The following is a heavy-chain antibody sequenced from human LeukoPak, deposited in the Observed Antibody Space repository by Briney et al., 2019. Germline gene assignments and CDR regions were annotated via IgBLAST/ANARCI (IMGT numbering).Heavy chain of an antibody. D-gene: IGHD6-6*01. J-gene: IGHJ4*02. CDR3: ARDAYSSSSFDY. V-gene: IGHV3-21*01. Sequence: GGSLRLSCVDSGFTFSSNWMNWVRQAPGKGLEWVSFISSSSTYIYYADSVKGRFTISRDNAKNSLNLQMNSLRAEDTAVYYCARDAYSSSSFDYWGQGTLVTVSS. CDR1: GFTFSSNW. CDR2: ISSSSTYI.